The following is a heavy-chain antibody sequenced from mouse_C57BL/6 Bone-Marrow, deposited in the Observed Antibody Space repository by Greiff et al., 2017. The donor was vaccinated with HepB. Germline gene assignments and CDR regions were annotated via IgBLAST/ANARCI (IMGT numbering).Heavy chain of an antibody. CDR3: ARPMITYFDY. J-gene: IGHJ2*01. CDR1: GFTFSSYG. V-gene: IGHV5-6*02. D-gene: IGHD2-4*01. Sequence: EVKLEESGGDLVKPGGSLKLSCAASGFTFSSYGMSWVRQTPDKRLEWVATISSGGSYTYYPDSVKGRFTISRDNAKNTLYLQMSSLKSEDTAMYYCARPMITYFDYWGQGTTLTVSS. CDR2: ISSGGSYT.